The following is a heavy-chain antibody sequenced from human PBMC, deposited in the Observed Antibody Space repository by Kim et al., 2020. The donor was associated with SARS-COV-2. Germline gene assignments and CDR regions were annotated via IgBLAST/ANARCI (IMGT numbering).Heavy chain of an antibody. CDR2: IVVGSGNT. CDR3: AADFADYGDYWYFDL. V-gene: IGHV1-58*01. Sequence: SVKVSCKASGFTFTSSAVQWVRQARGQRLEWIGWIVVGSGNTNYAQKFQERVTITRDMSTSTAYMELSSLRSEDTAVYYCAADFADYGDYWYFDLWGRGTLVTVSS. J-gene: IGHJ2*01. CDR1: GFTFTSSA. D-gene: IGHD4-17*01.